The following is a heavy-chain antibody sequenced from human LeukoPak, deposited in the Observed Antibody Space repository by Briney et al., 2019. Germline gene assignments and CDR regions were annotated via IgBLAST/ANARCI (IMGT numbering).Heavy chain of an antibody. J-gene: IGHJ3*02. CDR1: GFTFSDYY. Sequence: GGSLRLSCAASGFTFSDYYMSWIRQPPGKGLEWVSYISGSTTYTNYADSVRGRFTISRDNSKNSLYLQMNSLRAEDTAVYYCARDREVVAFDIWGQGTMITVSS. D-gene: IGHD2-15*01. CDR3: ARDREVVAFDI. CDR2: ISGSTTYT. V-gene: IGHV3-11*05.